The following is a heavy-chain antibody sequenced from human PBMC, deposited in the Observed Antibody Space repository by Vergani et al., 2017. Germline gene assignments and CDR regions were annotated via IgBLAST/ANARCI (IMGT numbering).Heavy chain of an antibody. Sequence: EVQLVESGGGLVQPGGSLRLSCAASGFTFSSYWMSWVRQAPGKGLEWVANIKQDGSEKYYVDSVKGRFPIARDNSKNALYLQRNSLKAEDTAVYYCAREGIAVAGTRRGPNYYYGMDVGGQGTTVTVSS. V-gene: IGHV3-7*03. CDR2: IKQDGSEK. J-gene: IGHJ6*02. D-gene: IGHD6-19*01. CDR3: AREGIAVAGTRRGPNYYYGMDV. CDR1: GFTFSSYW.